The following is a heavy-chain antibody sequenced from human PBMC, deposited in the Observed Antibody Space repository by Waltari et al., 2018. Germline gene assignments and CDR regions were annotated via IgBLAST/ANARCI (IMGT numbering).Heavy chain of an antibody. CDR3: AKDSHVIGAAAGLFDY. D-gene: IGHD6-13*01. CDR2: ISWNSGSI. Sequence: EVQLVESGGGLVQPGRSLRLSCAASGFTFDDYAMHWVRPAPGKGLEWVSGISWNSGSIGDADSVKGRFTISRDNAKNSLYLQMNSLRAEDTALYYCAKDSHVIGAAAGLFDYWGQGTLVTVSS. V-gene: IGHV3-9*01. J-gene: IGHJ4*02. CDR1: GFTFDDYA.